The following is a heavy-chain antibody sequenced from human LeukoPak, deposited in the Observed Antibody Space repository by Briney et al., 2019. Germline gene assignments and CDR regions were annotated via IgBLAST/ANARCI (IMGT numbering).Heavy chain of an antibody. CDR2: IYYSGST. Sequence: PSETLSLTCTVSGGSISSYYWSWLRQPPGKGLEWIGYIYYSGSTNYNPSLKSRVTISVDTSKNQFSLKLSSVTAADTAVYYCARSSISYWFDPWGQGTLVTVSS. CDR3: ARSSISYWFDP. V-gene: IGHV4-59*01. D-gene: IGHD6-19*01. J-gene: IGHJ5*02. CDR1: GGSISSYY.